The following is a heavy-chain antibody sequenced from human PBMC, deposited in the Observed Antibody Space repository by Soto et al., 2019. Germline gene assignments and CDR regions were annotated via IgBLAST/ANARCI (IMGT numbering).Heavy chain of an antibody. CDR3: AANRSYYYDISVYYQAPRFDP. J-gene: IGHJ5*02. V-gene: IGHV1-3*01. Sequence: GASVKVSCKASGYTFTSYAMHWVRQAPGQRLEWMGWINAGNGNTKYSQKLQGRVTITRDTSASTAYMELSSLRSDDTAVYYCAANRSYYYDISVYYQAPRFDPWGQGTLVTVSS. D-gene: IGHD3-22*01. CDR1: GYTFTSYA. CDR2: INAGNGNT.